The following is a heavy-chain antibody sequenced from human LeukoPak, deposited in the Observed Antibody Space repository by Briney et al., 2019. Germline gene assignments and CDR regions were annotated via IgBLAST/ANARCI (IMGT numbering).Heavy chain of an antibody. V-gene: IGHV4-59*11. Sequence: SETLSLTCIVSGGSISSHYWSWIRQPPGKGLECIGNIYYSGSTNYNPSLKSRVTISIDTSKNQFSLKLSSVTAADTAVYYCARASPLGPLDYWGQGTLVTVSS. CDR3: ARASPLGPLDY. J-gene: IGHJ4*02. CDR1: GGSISSHY. CDR2: IYYSGST.